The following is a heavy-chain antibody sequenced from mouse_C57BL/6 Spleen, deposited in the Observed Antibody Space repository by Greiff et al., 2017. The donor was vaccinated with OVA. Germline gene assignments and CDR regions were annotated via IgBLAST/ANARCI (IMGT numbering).Heavy chain of an antibody. D-gene: IGHD1-1*01. V-gene: IGHV14-2*01. J-gene: IGHJ4*01. CDR1: GFNITDYY. CDR2: IDPEAGET. Sequence: VQLQQSGAELVKPGASVKLSCPASGFNITDYYMHWVKQRPEQGLEWIGRIDPEAGETKYAQKFQGKATITADTSSNTAYLQLSRLTSEDAAVYYCARRAVEGDYAMYYWGQGASVTVSS. CDR3: ARRAVEGDYAMYY.